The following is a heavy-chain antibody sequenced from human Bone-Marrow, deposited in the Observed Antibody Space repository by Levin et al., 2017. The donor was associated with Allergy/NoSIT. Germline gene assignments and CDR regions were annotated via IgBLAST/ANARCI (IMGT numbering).Heavy chain of an antibody. V-gene: IGHV4-30-4*01. CDR2: IYYSGST. D-gene: IGHD6-6*01. J-gene: IGHJ4*02. CDR3: ARGREQLDLDY. Sequence: SETLSLTCTVSGGSISSGDYYWSWIRQPPGKGLEWIGYIYYSGSTYYNPSLKSRVTISVDTSKNQFSLKLSSVTAADTAVYYCARGREQLDLDYWGQGTLVTVSS. CDR1: GGSISSGDYY.